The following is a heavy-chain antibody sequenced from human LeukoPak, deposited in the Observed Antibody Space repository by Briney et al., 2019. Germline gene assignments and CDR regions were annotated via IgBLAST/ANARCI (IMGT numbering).Heavy chain of an antibody. CDR2: ISYDGSNK. CDR3: ARASGYYFDY. Sequence: GGSLRLSCAASGFTFSNYAMHWVRQAPGKGLEWVAVISYDGSNKYYADSVKGRFTISRDNSKNTLYLQMNSLRAEDTAVYYCARASGYYFDYWGQGTLVTVSS. J-gene: IGHJ4*02. D-gene: IGHD3-10*01. CDR1: GFTFSNYA. V-gene: IGHV3-30-3*01.